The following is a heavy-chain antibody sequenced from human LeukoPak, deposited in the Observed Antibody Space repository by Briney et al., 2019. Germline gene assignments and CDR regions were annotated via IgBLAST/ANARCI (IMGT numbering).Heavy chain of an antibody. D-gene: IGHD6-19*01. Sequence: GGSLRLSCAASGFTSSSYSMNWVRQAPGKGLEWVSSISSSSSYIYYADSVKGRFTISRDNAKNSLYLQMSSLRAEDTAVYYCARGGVAVAGLDYWGQGTLVTVSS. CDR3: ARGGVAVAGLDY. J-gene: IGHJ4*02. V-gene: IGHV3-21*01. CDR1: GFTSSSYS. CDR2: ISSSSSYI.